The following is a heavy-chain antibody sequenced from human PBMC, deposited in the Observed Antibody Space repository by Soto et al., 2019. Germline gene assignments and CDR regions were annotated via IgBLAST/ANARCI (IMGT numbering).Heavy chain of an antibody. V-gene: IGHV4-59*01. CDR2: IYYSGST. J-gene: IGHJ6*03. D-gene: IGHD1-1*01. Sequence: PSETLSLTCTVAGGSISSYYWSWIRQPPGKGLEWIGYIYYSGSTNYNPSLKSRVTISVDASKNQFSLKLSSVTAADTAVYYCARGGGWNDHWGDYYYYMDVWGKGTTVTVSS. CDR3: ARGGGWNDHWGDYYYYMDV. CDR1: GGSISSYY.